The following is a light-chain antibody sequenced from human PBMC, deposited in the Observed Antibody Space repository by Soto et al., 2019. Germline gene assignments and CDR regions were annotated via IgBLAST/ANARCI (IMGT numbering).Light chain of an antibody. Sequence: DIQVTQFPSSLSASVGDRITITCRASQAIGNYLAWYQQKPGKVPKLLIYAASTLQSRVPSRFSGSRSGTDFTLTISSLQHEDVVTYYCQKYNSALLTFGPGTKVEIK. CDR2: AAS. CDR3: QKYNSALLT. J-gene: IGKJ3*01. CDR1: QAIGNY. V-gene: IGKV1-27*01.